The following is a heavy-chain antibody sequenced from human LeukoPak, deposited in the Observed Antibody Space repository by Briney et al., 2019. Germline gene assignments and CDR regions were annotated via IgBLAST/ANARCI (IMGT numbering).Heavy chain of an antibody. D-gene: IGHD2-8*02. J-gene: IGHJ4*02. CDR3: ARGWDVRQDYWSYYFDY. Sequence: PVGSLRLSCAASGFTFSDYYMSWVRQAPGKGLEWVSYISSSGSTIYYADSVKGRFTISRDNAKNSLYLQMNSLRAEDTAVYYCARGWDVRQDYWSYYFDYWGQGTLVTVSS. V-gene: IGHV3-11*01. CDR2: ISSSGSTI. CDR1: GFTFSDYY.